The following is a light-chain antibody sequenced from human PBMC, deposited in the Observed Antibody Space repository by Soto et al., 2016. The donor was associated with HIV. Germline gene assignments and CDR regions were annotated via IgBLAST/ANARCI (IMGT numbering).Light chain of an antibody. V-gene: IGLV3-1*01. CDR2: ENN. CDR3: QVWDIKDYI. Sequence: SYVLTQPLSVSVYPGQTASITCSGANLWDKYVFWYQQKPGQSPLLVIQENNRRPSGVPERFSGSNSWGTATLTITGTQAMDEADYYCQVWDIKDYIFGPGTKVTVL. J-gene: IGLJ1*01. CDR1: NLWDKY.